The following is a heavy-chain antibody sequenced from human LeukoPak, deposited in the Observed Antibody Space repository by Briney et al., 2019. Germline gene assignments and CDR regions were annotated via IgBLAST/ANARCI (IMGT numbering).Heavy chain of an antibody. CDR3: ARDGRYSSSWYVGLFAQRGAWFDP. D-gene: IGHD6-13*01. CDR1: GFTFSSYW. Sequence: PGGSLRLSCAASGFTFSSYWMSWVRQAPGKGLEWVANIKQDGSEKYYVDSVKGRFTISRDNAKNSLYLQMNSLRAEDTAVYYCARDGRYSSSWYVGLFAQRGAWFDPWGQGTLVTVSS. V-gene: IGHV3-7*01. J-gene: IGHJ5*02. CDR2: IKQDGSEK.